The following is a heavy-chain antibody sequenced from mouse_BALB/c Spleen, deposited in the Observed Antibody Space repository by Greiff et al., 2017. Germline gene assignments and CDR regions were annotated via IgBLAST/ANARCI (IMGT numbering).Heavy chain of an antibody. V-gene: IGHV5-6-5*01. CDR1: GFTFSSYA. CDR2: ISSGGST. D-gene: IGHD1-2*01. Sequence: EVHLVESGGGLVKPGGSLKLSCAASGFTFSSYAMSWVRQTPEKRLEWVASISSGGSTYYPDSVKGRFTISRDNARNILYLQMSSLRSEDTAMYYCARGMYYGFYAMDYWGQGTSVTVSS. CDR3: ARGMYYGFYAMDY. J-gene: IGHJ4*01.